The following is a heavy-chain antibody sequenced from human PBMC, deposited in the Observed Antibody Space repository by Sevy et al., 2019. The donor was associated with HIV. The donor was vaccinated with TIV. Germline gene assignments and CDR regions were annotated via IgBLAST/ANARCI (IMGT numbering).Heavy chain of an antibody. CDR2: IRYDGSNK. D-gene: IGHD2-2*01. J-gene: IGHJ6*02. Sequence: GGSLRLSCAASGFTFSSYGMHWVRQAPGKGLEWVAFIRYDGSNKYYADSVKGRFTISRDNSKNTLYLQMNSLRAEDTAGYYCAKTGYCSSTSCYPSYYYYGMDVWGQGTTVTVSS. CDR3: AKTGYCSSTSCYPSYYYYGMDV. V-gene: IGHV3-30*02. CDR1: GFTFSSYG.